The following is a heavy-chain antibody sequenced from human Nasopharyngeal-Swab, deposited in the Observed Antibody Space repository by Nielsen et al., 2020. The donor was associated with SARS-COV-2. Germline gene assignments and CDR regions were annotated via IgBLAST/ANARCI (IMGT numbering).Heavy chain of an antibody. V-gene: IGHV4-38-2*01. CDR3: ARRSGYSYGYALDN. Sequence: RQAPGKGLEWIASIYHSGSTYYNPSLRSRVTILVDTSKNQFSLKPYSVTAADTAIYYCARRSGYSYGYALDNWGPGTLVTVSS. J-gene: IGHJ4*02. D-gene: IGHD5-18*01. CDR2: IYHSGST.